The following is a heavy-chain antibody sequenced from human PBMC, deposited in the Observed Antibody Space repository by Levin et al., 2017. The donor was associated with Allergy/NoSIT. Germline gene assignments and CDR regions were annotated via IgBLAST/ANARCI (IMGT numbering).Heavy chain of an antibody. Sequence: SLKISCAASGFTFDDYAMHWVRQAPGKGLEWVSGISWNSGSIGYADSVKGRFTISRDNAKNSLYLQMNSLRAEDTALYYCAKVGKWGRLGELSFHFDYWGQGTLVTVSS. V-gene: IGHV3-9*01. J-gene: IGHJ4*02. CDR2: ISWNSGSI. CDR1: GFTFDDYA. CDR3: AKVGKWGRLGELSFHFDY. D-gene: IGHD3-16*02.